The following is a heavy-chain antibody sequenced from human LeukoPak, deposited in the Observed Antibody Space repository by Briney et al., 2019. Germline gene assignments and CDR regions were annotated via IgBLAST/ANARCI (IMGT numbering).Heavy chain of an antibody. D-gene: IGHD3-10*01. CDR2: IIPIFGTA. Sequence: ASVKVSCKASGGTFSSYAISWVRQAPGQGLEWMGGIIPIFGTANYAQKFQGRVTITADESTSTAYMELSSPRSEDTAVYYCARDRSRGGLLWFGESSFDPWGQGTLVTVSS. CDR1: GGTFSSYA. V-gene: IGHV1-69*13. J-gene: IGHJ5*02. CDR3: ARDRSRGGLLWFGESSFDP.